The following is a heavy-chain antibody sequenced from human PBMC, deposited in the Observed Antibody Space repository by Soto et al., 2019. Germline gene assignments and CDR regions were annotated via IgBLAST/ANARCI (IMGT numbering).Heavy chain of an antibody. V-gene: IGHV3-23*01. D-gene: IGHD3-3*01. CDR3: AKDASSGITSFDL. CDR2: ISGSGGST. J-gene: IGHJ2*01. CDR1: GFTFSSYA. Sequence: EVQLLESGGGLVQPGGSLRLSCAASGFTFSSYAMSWVRQAPGKGLEWVSSISGSGGSTYYADSVKGRFTISRDNSKNTLYLQMNSLRAEDTAIYYCAKDASSGITSFDLWGRGTLVTVSS.